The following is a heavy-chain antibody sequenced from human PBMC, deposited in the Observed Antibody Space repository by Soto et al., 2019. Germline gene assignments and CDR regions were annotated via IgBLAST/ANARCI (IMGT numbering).Heavy chain of an antibody. CDR2: ISNSGSAT. Sequence: PGGSLRLSCVASGFTFSDYYMNWIRQAPGKGLEWISYISNSGSATYYADSVKGRFTISRDNAKNSLYLQMNSLRAEDSAVYYCARDGFLGGTVKFYFDSWGQGTLVTVSS. J-gene: IGHJ4*02. D-gene: IGHD1-1*01. V-gene: IGHV3-11*01. CDR3: ARDGFLGGTVKFYFDS. CDR1: GFTFSDYY.